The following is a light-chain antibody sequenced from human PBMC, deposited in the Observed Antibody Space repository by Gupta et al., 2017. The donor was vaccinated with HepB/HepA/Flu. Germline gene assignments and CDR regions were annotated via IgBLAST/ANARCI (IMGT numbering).Light chain of an antibody. Sequence: SAMTQPPCARGTPGQPGAVYWSGTSSDVGGYNYVSWYQQHPGKAPKLMIYEVSKRPSGVPVRFSGSKSGNTASLTVSGLQAEDEADYYCSSYAGSKGVVFGGGTKLTVL. J-gene: IGLJ2*01. CDR2: EVS. CDR3: SSYAGSKGVV. CDR1: SSDVGGYNY. V-gene: IGLV2-8*01.